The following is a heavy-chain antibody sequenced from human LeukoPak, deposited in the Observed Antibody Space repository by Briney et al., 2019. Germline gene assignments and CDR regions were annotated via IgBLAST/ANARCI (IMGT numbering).Heavy chain of an antibody. CDR3: ARTNQISETAFDI. D-gene: IGHD1-14*01. J-gene: IGHJ3*02. CDR2: ILSSGST. V-gene: IGHV4-59*01. CDR1: SGSINNYY. Sequence: PSETLSLTCTVSSGSINNYYWSWIRQTPGKGPEWIGYILSSGSTNYNPSVKSRVIISVDTSKNQFSLKLSSVTAADTAVYYCARTNQISETAFDIWGQGTMVIVSS.